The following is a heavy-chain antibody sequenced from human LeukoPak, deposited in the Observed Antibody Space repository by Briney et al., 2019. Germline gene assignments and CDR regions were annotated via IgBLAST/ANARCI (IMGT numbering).Heavy chain of an antibody. Sequence: GGSLRLSCAASGFTFSNYGMHWVRQAPGKGLEWVAFIRYDGSNKYYADSVKGRFTISRDNSKNTLYLQMNSLRAEDTAVYYCVRGCGTSSCDDNYYYYMDVWGKGTTVTVSS. CDR3: VRGCGTSSCDDNYYYYMDV. V-gene: IGHV3-30*02. CDR2: IRYDGSNK. J-gene: IGHJ6*03. D-gene: IGHD2-2*01. CDR1: GFTFSNYG.